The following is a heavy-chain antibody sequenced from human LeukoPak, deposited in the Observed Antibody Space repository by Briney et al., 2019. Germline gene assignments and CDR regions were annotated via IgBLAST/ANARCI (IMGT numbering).Heavy chain of an antibody. CDR2: GTSIFGTA. V-gene: IGHV1-69*13. J-gene: IGHJ6*03. D-gene: IGHD1-14*01. Sequence: GASVKVSCEGSGDTFSTYALSWVRDVPGQRVERGGGGTSIFGTAKYTQKCQGRVTITADESTSTAYMELSSLRSEDTAVYYCASNPERSYFMDVGGKGTSATVSS. CDR3: ASNPERSYFMDV. CDR1: GDTFSTYA.